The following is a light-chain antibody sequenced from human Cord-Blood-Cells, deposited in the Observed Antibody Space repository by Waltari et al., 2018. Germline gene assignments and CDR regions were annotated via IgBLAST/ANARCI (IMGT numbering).Light chain of an antibody. CDR2: DAS. Sequence: DIQMTQSPSTLSASVGDRVTITCRASQSISSWLAWYQQKPGKAPKLLIYDASSLESGVPSRFSGSGSGTEFTLTISSLQTDDLAAYYCQQYNSYSYTVGQGTKLEIK. CDR1: QSISSW. CDR3: QQYNSYSYT. V-gene: IGKV1-5*01. J-gene: IGKJ2*01.